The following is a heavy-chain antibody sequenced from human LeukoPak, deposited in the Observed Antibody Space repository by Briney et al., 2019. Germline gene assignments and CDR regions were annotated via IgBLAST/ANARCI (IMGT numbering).Heavy chain of an antibody. CDR2: ISGSGGST. CDR1: GFTFSSYA. V-gene: IGHV3-23*01. CDR3: ASPRGRSIYDRSPFDI. J-gene: IGHJ3*02. Sequence: PGGSLRLSCAASGFTFSSYAMSWVRQAPGKGLEWVSAISGSGGSTYYADSVKGRFTISRDNSKNTLYLQMNSLRAEDTAVYYCASPRGRSIYDRSPFDIWGQGTMVTVSS. D-gene: IGHD3-22*01.